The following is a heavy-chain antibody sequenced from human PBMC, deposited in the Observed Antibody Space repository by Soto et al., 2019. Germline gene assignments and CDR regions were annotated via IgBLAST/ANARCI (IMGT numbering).Heavy chain of an antibody. D-gene: IGHD1-1*01. Sequence: QVQLVESGGGVVQPGRSLRLSCAASGFTFSSYGMHWVRQAPGKGLEWVAVISYDGSNKYYADSVKGRFTISRDNSKDTLYLTMNSVRAEDTAVYYCAEGGGQRGNYFDYWGQGTLVTVSS. J-gene: IGHJ4*02. CDR1: GFTFSSYG. CDR2: ISYDGSNK. V-gene: IGHV3-30*18. CDR3: AEGGGQRGNYFDY.